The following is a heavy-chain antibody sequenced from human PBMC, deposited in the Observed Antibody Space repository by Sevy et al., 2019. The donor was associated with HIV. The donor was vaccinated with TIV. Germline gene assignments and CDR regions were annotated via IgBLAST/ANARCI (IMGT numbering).Heavy chain of an antibody. CDR1: GDSISSYY. D-gene: IGHD3-22*01. CDR3: AREKGHYHISTGSGFDN. Sequence: SETLSLTCSVSGDSISSYYWNWIRRPPGKGLEWIGYIYNSGTTNYNPSLRSRVTVSLDTSKNQFSLKLISVTAADTAVYYCAREKGHYHISTGSGFDNWGQGTLVTVSS. J-gene: IGHJ4*02. CDR2: IYNSGTT. V-gene: IGHV4-59*01.